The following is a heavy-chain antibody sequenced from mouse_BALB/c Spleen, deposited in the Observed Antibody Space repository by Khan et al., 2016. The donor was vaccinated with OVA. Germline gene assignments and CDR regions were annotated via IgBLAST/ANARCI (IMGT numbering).Heavy chain of an antibody. Sequence: EVELVESGGGLVKPGGSLKLSCSASGFTFSNYAMSWVRQTPEKRLECVATISTGGHYTFYPDSVMGRFTISRDNAKYNLYLQMSSLRSEDTAMYYCARSVVDYHAMDYWGQGTSVTVSS. J-gene: IGHJ4*01. CDR2: ISTGGHYT. CDR1: GFTFSNYA. CDR3: ARSVVDYHAMDY. D-gene: IGHD1-1*02. V-gene: IGHV5-9-3*01.